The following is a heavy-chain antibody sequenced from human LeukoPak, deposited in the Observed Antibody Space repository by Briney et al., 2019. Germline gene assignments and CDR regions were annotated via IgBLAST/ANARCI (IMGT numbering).Heavy chain of an antibody. Sequence: GGSLRLSCAASGFSLSSYWMTWVRQAPGKGLEWVANIRQDGGQKYYADSVRGRFTISRDNAKNSLYLQMNSLSAEDTAVYYCAREGLTGYRYNWIDPWGQGTLVTVSS. CDR3: AREGLTGYRYNWIDP. J-gene: IGHJ5*02. D-gene: IGHD3-9*01. V-gene: IGHV3-7*01. CDR2: IRQDGGQK. CDR1: GFSLSSYW.